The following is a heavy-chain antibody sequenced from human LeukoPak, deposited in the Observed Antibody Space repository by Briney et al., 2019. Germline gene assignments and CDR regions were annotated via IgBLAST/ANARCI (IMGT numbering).Heavy chain of an antibody. D-gene: IGHD6-19*01. CDR2: ISGDGGSA. CDR1: GFTFHGHA. J-gene: IGHJ4*02. CDR3: ARGDQWLIHY. Sequence: GGSLRLSCAASGFTFHGHAMHWVRQVPGKGLEWVSLISGDGGSAYYADSVKGRFTISRDNSKNSLHLQMNSLTTEDTALYYCARGDQWLIHYWGQGTLVTVSS. V-gene: IGHV3-43*02.